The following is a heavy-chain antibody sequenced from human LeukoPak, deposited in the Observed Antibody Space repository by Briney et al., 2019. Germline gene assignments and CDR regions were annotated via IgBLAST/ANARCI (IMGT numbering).Heavy chain of an antibody. D-gene: IGHD3-3*01. J-gene: IGHJ3*02. Sequence: SETLSLTCTVSGGSISSYYWSWIRQPPGKGLEWIGYIYYSGSTNYNPSLKSRVTISVDTSKNRFSLKLSSVTAADTAVYYCTRAWYDFWSGYYYPADAFDIWGQGTMVTVSS. CDR3: TRAWYDFWSGYYYPADAFDI. CDR2: IYYSGST. CDR1: GGSISSYY. V-gene: IGHV4-59*01.